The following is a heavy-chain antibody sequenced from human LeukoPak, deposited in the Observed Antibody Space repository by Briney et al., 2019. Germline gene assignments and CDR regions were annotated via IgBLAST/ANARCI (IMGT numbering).Heavy chain of an antibody. D-gene: IGHD6-19*01. V-gene: IGHV4-4*07. J-gene: IGHJ3*02. CDR3: ARLKAVAGHRGAFDI. CDR1: GGSISSYY. CDR2: IYTSGST. Sequence: PSETLSLTCTVSGGSISSYYWSWIRQPAGKGLEWIGRIYTSGSTNYNASLKSRVSMSVDTSKNQFSLKLSSVTAADTAVYYCARLKAVAGHRGAFDIWGRGTMVTVSS.